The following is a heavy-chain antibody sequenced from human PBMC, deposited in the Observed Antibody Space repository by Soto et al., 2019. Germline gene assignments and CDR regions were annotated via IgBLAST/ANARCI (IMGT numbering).Heavy chain of an antibody. D-gene: IGHD6-6*01. J-gene: IGHJ4*02. CDR2: ISGGGSTT. Sequence: EVQLVESGGGLVQPGGSLRLSCAASGFTFSSYWMHWVRQAPGKGLVWVSRISGGGSTTNYADSVKGRFTISRDNAKNTLYLQMNSLKAEDTDVYYCARGGGSSPEGRDYWGQGTLVTVSS. CDR1: GFTFSSYW. CDR3: ARGGGSSPEGRDY. V-gene: IGHV3-74*01.